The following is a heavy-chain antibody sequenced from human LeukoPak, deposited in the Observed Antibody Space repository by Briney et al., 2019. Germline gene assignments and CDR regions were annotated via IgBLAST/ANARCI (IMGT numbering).Heavy chain of an antibody. V-gene: IGHV1-8*01. Sequence: ASVKVSCKASGYTFTSYDINWVRQATGQGLEWMGWMNPNSGYTGYAQKFQGRVTMTRNTSISTAYMELSSLRSEDTAVYYCASWLRDYYYMDVWGKGTTVTVSS. J-gene: IGHJ6*03. CDR3: ASWLRDYYYMDV. CDR1: GYTFTSYD. CDR2: MNPNSGYT. D-gene: IGHD6-19*01.